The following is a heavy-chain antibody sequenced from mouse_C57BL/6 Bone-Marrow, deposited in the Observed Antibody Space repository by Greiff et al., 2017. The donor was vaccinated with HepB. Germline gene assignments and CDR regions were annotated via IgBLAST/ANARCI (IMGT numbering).Heavy chain of an antibody. V-gene: IGHV2-5*01. Sequence: VKLMESGPGLVQPSQSLSITCTVSGFSLTSYGVHWVRQSPGKGLEWLGVIWRGGSTDYNAAFMSRLSITKDNSKSQVFFKMNSLQADDTAIYYCAKNYYGSSHWYFDVWGTGTTVTVSS. J-gene: IGHJ1*03. D-gene: IGHD1-1*01. CDR3: AKNYYGSSHWYFDV. CDR1: GFSLTSYG. CDR2: IWRGGST.